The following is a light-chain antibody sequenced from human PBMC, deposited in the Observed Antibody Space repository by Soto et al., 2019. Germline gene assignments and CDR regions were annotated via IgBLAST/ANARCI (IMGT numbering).Light chain of an antibody. CDR3: QQYYNWPRT. V-gene: IGKV3-15*01. J-gene: IGKJ5*01. CDR1: QSVSSY. Sequence: EIVLTQSPATLSLSPGARAPLSCRASQSVSSYLAWYQQKPGQAPRLLIYGASTRATAIPARFSGSGSGTEFTLTISSLQSEDSAVYYCQQYYNWPRTFGQGTRLEIK. CDR2: GAS.